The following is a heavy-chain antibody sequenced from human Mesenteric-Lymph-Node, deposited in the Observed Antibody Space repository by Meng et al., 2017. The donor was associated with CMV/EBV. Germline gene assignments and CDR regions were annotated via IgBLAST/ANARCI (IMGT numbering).Heavy chain of an antibody. CDR1: GYTFTNYG. CDR2: ISAYNGNT. Sequence: ASVKVSCKASGYTFTNYGISWVRQAPGQGLEWMGWISAYNGNTNYAQKVQGRVTMTTDTSTSTAYMKLRSLRSDDTAVYYCARDRAGYSSGWYDYWGQGTLVTVSS. V-gene: IGHV1-18*01. J-gene: IGHJ4*02. CDR3: ARDRAGYSSGWYDY. D-gene: IGHD6-19*01.